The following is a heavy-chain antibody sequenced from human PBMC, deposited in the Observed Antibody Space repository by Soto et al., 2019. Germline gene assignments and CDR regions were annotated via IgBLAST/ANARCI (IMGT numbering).Heavy chain of an antibody. CDR1: GFTFSSYT. D-gene: IGHD6-13*01. Sequence: EVQVVESGGGLVTPGGSLRLSCAASGFTFSSYTMNWVRQAPGKGLEWVSSISSSSTYIYYAVSVKVRFTISRDNAKNSLHLQMNSLRAEDTAVYFCARFTHSSTGYTSRSYFDYWGQGTLVTVSS. J-gene: IGHJ4*02. CDR2: ISSSSTYI. V-gene: IGHV3-21*01. CDR3: ARFTHSSTGYTSRSYFDY.